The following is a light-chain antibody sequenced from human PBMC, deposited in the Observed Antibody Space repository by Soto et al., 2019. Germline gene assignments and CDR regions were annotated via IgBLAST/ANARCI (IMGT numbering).Light chain of an antibody. CDR3: CSFAGGSTHVL. V-gene: IGLV2-11*01. J-gene: IGLJ2*01. Sequence: QSALTQPRSVSGSPGQSVTISCAGTNSDVGAYNYVSWYQQHPGKAPKVMIYDVGKRPSGVPDRFSGSKSGNTASLTISGLQAEDEAEYYCCSFAGGSTHVLFGGG. CDR2: DVG. CDR1: NSDVGAYNY.